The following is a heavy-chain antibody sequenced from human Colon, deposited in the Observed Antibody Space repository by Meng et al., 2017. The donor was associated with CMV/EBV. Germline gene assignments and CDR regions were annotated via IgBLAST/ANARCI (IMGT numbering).Heavy chain of an antibody. Sequence: QVHLEQSGAEVKKPGSSVKVSCKASKGTFTSYPISWVRQGPGQGFEWVGGIITISGTTDYAQKFQGRVTITADESTSTAYMKLSNLRSEDTAIYYCARVICGGDCYLDYWGRGTLVTVSS. CDR1: KGTFTSYP. CDR3: ARVICGGDCYLDY. J-gene: IGHJ4*02. D-gene: IGHD2-21*02. CDR2: IITISGTT. V-gene: IGHV1-69*12.